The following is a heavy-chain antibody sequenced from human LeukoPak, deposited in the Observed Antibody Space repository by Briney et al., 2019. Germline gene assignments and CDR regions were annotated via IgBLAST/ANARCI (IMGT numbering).Heavy chain of an antibody. CDR3: ARRGSSYDSSGYPHYYFDY. CDR2: ISSSGSTI. V-gene: IGHV3-11*01. Sequence: GGSLRLSCAAPGFTFSDYYMSWIRQAPGKGLEWVSYISSSGSTIYYADSVKGRFTISRDNAKNSLYLQMNSLRAEDTAVYYCARRGSSYDSSGYPHYYFDYWGQGTLVTVSS. D-gene: IGHD3-22*01. CDR1: GFTFSDYY. J-gene: IGHJ4*02.